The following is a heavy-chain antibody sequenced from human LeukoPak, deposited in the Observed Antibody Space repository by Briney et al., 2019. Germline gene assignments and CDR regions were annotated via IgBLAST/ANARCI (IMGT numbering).Heavy chain of an antibody. CDR1: GFTFSSYW. D-gene: IGHD1-26*01. CDR2: IKQDGSGK. J-gene: IGHJ4*02. Sequence: GGSLRLSCAVSGFTFSSYWMSWVRQAPGKGLEWVANIKQDGSGKYYVDSVKGRFTISGDNAKNSLYLQMNSLRAEDTAVYYCARGYWQLGYWGQGTLVTVSS. V-gene: IGHV3-7*01. CDR3: ARGYWQLGY.